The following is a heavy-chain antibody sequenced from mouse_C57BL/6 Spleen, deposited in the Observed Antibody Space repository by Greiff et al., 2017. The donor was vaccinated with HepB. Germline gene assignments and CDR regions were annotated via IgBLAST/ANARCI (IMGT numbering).Heavy chain of an antibody. Sequence: EVQLQESGPGLVKPSQSLSLTCSVTGYSITSGYYWNWIRQFPGNKLEWMGYISYDGSNNYNPSLKNRNSITRDTSKNQFFLKLNSVTTEDTATYYCARDVYFDYWGQGTTLTVSS. CDR2: ISYDGSN. J-gene: IGHJ2*01. CDR3: ARDVYFDY. V-gene: IGHV3-6*01. CDR1: GYSITSGYY.